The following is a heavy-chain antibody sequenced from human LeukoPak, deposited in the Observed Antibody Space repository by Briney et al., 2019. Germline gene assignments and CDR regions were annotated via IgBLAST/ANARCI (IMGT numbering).Heavy chain of an antibody. CDR3: ARDDPDSTKCS. D-gene: IGHD2/OR15-2a*01. CDR2: IYSGGST. V-gene: IGHV3-53*01. Sequence: GGSLSLSCAAYGFTVSSNYMSWVRQAPGKGLEWVSVIYSGGSTYYADSVKGRFTFSRDNSNNTLYLQMNSLRAEDTAVYYCARDDPDSTKCSWGRGTLVTVSS. J-gene: IGHJ4*03. CDR1: GFTVSSNY.